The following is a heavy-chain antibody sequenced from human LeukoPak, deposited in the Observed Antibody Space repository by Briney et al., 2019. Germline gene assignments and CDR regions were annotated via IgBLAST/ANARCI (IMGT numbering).Heavy chain of an antibody. CDR3: ARHSEQWLGAFDI. CDR2: IYYSGST. J-gene: IGHJ3*02. CDR1: GGSISSYY. V-gene: IGHV4-59*08. Sequence: SETLSLTCTVSGGSISSYYWSWIRQPAGKGLEWIGYIYYSGSTNYTPSLKSRVPISVDTSKNQFSLKLSSVTAADTAVYYCARHSEQWLGAFDIWGQGTMVTVSS. D-gene: IGHD6-19*01.